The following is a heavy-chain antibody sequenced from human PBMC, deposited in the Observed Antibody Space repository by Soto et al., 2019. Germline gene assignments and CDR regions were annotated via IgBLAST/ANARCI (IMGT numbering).Heavy chain of an antibody. V-gene: IGHV4-39*01. Sequence: SETLSLTCTVSGGSISSSSYYRGWIRQPPKKELEWFGSIYYSGSTYYNPSLKSRVTISVDTSKNQFSLKLSSVTAADTVVYFCARLTRYSVAATPYYFDYWGQGTLVTVSS. CDR3: ARLTRYSVAATPYYFDY. D-gene: IGHD2-15*01. J-gene: IGHJ4*02. CDR2: IYYSGST. CDR1: GGSISSSSYY.